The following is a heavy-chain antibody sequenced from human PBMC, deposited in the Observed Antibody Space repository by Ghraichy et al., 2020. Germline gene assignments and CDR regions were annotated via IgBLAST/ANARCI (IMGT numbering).Heavy chain of an antibody. CDR1: GYTFTGYY. CDR3: AREINGIGKYFDY. CDR2: INPNSGGT. V-gene: IGHV1-2*02. Sequence: ASVKVSCKASGYTFTGYYMHWVRQAPGQGLEWMGWINPNSGGTNYAQKFQGRVTMTRDTSISTAYMELSWLRSDDTAVYYCAREINGIGKYFDYWGQGTLVTVSS. D-gene: IGHD1-14*01. J-gene: IGHJ4*02.